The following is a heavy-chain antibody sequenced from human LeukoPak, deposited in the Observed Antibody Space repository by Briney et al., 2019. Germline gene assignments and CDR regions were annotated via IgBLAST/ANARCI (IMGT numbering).Heavy chain of an antibody. J-gene: IGHJ5*02. Sequence: ASVKVSCKASGYTFTGYYMHWVRQAPGQGLEWMGWINPNSDGTNYAQKFQGRVTMTRDTSISTAYMELSRLRSDDTAVYYCARAPHPEVNWFDPWGQGTLVTVSS. CDR2: INPNSDGT. CDR3: ARAPHPEVNWFDP. V-gene: IGHV1-2*02. CDR1: GYTFTGYY.